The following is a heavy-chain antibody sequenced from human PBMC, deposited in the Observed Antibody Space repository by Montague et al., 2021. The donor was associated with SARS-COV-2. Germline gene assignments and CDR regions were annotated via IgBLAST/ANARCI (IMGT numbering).Heavy chain of an antibody. D-gene: IGHD3-22*01. CDR2: IYYSGST. CDR3: ARQSPVTMIVVVISGRFDY. V-gene: IGHV4-39*01. CDR1: GGSISSGSYY. J-gene: IGHJ4*02. Sequence: SETLSLTCTVSGGSISSGSYYWSWIRQPPGKGLEWIGSIYYSGSTYYNPSLKSRVTISVDTSKNQFSLKLSSVTAADTAVYYCARQSPVTMIVVVISGRFDYWGQGTLVTVSS.